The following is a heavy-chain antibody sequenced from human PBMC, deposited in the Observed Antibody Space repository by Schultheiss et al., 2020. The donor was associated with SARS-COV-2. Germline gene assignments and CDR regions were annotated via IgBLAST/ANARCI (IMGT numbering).Heavy chain of an antibody. J-gene: IGHJ6*02. CDR2: IYYSGST. CDR3: ARGGHYYGSGSYYNPYYYGMDV. V-gene: IGHV4-61*01. D-gene: IGHD3-10*01. Sequence: SETLSLTCTVSGGSVTSASDHWSWIRQPPGKGLEWIGYIYYSGSTNYNPSLKSRVTISVDTSKNQFSLKLSSVTAADTAVYYCARGGHYYGSGSYYNPYYYGMDVWGQGTTVTVSS. CDR1: GGSVTSASDH.